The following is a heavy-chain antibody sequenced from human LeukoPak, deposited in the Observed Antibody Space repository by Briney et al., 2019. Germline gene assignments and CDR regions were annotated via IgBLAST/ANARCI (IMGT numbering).Heavy chain of an antibody. V-gene: IGHV4-4*07. CDR2: IYTSGST. Sequence: PSETLSLTCTVSGGSISNYYWSWLRQPAGKGLEWIGRIYTSGSTNYNPSLERRVNISVDTSKKQFSLKLSSVTAADTAVYYCARTQREYYYDSSGAIDAFDIWGQGTMVAVSS. J-gene: IGHJ3*02. D-gene: IGHD3-22*01. CDR3: ARTQREYYYDSSGAIDAFDI. CDR1: GGSISNYY.